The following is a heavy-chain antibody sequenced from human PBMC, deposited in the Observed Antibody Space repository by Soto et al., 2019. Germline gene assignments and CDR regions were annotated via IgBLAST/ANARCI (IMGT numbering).Heavy chain of an antibody. CDR1: GGSLSGFY. J-gene: IGHJ4*02. CDR2: ISHGGTS. Sequence: SETLSLTCAVRGGSLSGFYWLWFRQSPGKGLEWIAEISHGGTSNYNPSHTSRATISVDTSLNQFSLRLTSVTAADTAVYYCARGLIMYCGSLWPEKSGFAYWCPGTLVT. CDR3: ARGLIMYCGSLWPEKSGFAY. D-gene: IGHD2-21*01. V-gene: IGHV4-34*01.